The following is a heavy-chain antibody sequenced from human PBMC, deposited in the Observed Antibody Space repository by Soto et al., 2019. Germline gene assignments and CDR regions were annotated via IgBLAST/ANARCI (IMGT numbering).Heavy chain of an antibody. CDR2: ISYDGSNK. V-gene: IGHV3-30*18. Sequence: QVQLVESGGGVVQPGTSLRLSCVASGFTFSSYGIHWVRQAPGRVLEWVAVISYDGSNKYYADSVKGRFTISRDNFKNTLYLQMNSLIAEYTAVYYCAKERYGQLYLEDYGMDVWGQGTTVTVSS. J-gene: IGHJ6*02. CDR3: AKERYGQLYLEDYGMDV. D-gene: IGHD3-16*01. CDR1: GFTFSSYG.